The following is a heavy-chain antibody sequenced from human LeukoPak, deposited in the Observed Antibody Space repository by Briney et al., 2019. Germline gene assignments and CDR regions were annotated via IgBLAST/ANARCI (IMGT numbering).Heavy chain of an antibody. D-gene: IGHD2-8*02. J-gene: IGHJ4*02. CDR1: GFTFSSYA. V-gene: IGHV3-23*01. CDR3: ARDPKHWYYFDF. CDR2: ISGSDDST. Sequence: GGSLRLSCAASGFTFSSYAMSWVRQAPGKGLEWVSAISGSDDSTYYADSVKGRFTISRDNSKNSLYLQMNSLRAEDTAVYYCARDPKHWYYFDFWGQGTLVTVSS.